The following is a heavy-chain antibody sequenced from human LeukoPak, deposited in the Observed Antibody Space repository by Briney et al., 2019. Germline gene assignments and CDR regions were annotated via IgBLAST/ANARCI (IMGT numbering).Heavy chain of an antibody. CDR3: ARSSITMTYYYMDV. Sequence: GGSLRLSCVASVFTFSNDNMNWVRQAPGKGLEWISHISSSGSTIYYADSVKGRFTISRDNCKNSLSLQMNSLRAEDTAVYYCARSSITMTYYYMDVWGKGTTVIVSS. V-gene: IGHV3-48*01. CDR1: VFTFSNDN. J-gene: IGHJ6*03. D-gene: IGHD3-22*01. CDR2: ISSSGSTI.